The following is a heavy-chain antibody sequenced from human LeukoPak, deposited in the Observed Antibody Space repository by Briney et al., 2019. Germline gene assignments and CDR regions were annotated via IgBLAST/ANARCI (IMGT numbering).Heavy chain of an antibody. D-gene: IGHD2-2*01. CDR2: IYYSGNT. CDR1: GGSISTYY. CDR3: ARRGGYCGSTSCHNYFDP. J-gene: IGHJ5*02. V-gene: IGHV4-59*08. Sequence: SSETLSLTCTVSGGSISTYYWTWIRQPPGKGLEWIGYIYYSGNTNYNPPLKSRVTISLDTSKNQFSLNLSSVTAADTAVYYCARRGGYCGSTSCHNYFDPWGQGTLVTVSS.